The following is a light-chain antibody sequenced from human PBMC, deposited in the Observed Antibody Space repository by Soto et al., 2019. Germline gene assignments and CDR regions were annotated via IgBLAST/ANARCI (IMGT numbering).Light chain of an antibody. CDR1: QSISNW. CDR2: DAS. CDR3: QQYNSYLYT. J-gene: IGKJ2*01. Sequence: DIQMTQSPSTLSASVGDRVTITCRASQSISNWLAWYQQNPGKAPKLLIYDASSLESGVPSRFSGSGSGTEFTLTISSLQPDDFATYYGQQYNSYLYTFGQGTKLEIK. V-gene: IGKV1-5*01.